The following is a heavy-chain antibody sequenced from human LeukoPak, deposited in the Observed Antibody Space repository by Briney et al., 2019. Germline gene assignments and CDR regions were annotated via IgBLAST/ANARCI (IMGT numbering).Heavy chain of an antibody. V-gene: IGHV3-30*02. CDR2: IRYDGSNK. CDR3: AKERSGWLFFDY. J-gene: IGHJ4*02. CDR1: GFTFSSYS. Sequence: PGGSLRLSCAASGFTFSSYSMNWVRQAPGKGLEWVAFIRYDGSNKYYADSVKGRFTISRDNSKNTLYLQMNSLRAEDTAVYYCAKERSGWLFFDYWGQGTLVTVSS. D-gene: IGHD6-19*01.